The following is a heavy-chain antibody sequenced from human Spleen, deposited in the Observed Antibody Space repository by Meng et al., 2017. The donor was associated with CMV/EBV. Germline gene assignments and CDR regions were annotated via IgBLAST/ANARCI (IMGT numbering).Heavy chain of an antibody. D-gene: IGHD2-2*01. J-gene: IGHJ4*02. CDR1: NAW. V-gene: IGHV3-15*01. CDR3: TTDPAANIVVVPAARFIIDY. CDR2: IKRKTDGGTT. Sequence: NAWMSWVRQAPGKGLEWVGRIKRKTDGGTTDYAAPVKGRFTISRDDSKNTLYLQMNSLKTEDTAVYYCTTDPAANIVVVPAARFIIDYWGQGTLVTVSS.